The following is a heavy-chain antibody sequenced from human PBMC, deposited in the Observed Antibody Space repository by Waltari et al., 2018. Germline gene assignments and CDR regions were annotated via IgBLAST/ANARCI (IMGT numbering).Heavy chain of an antibody. CDR1: GYSISSGYY. D-gene: IGHD2-15*01. CDR2: IYHSGST. V-gene: IGHV4-38-2*02. CDR3: ARDPVVAATDFDY. J-gene: IGHJ4*02. Sequence: QVQLQESGPGLVKPSETLSLTCAVSGYSISSGYYWGWIRQPPGKGLEWIGSIYHSGSTYYNPSLKSRVTISVDTSKNQFSLKLSSVTAADTAVYYCARDPVVAATDFDYWGQGTLVTVSS.